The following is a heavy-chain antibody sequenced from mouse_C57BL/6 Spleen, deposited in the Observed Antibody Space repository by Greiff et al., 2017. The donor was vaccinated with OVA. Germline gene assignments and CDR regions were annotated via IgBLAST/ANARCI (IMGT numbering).Heavy chain of an antibody. J-gene: IGHJ2*01. D-gene: IGHD2-2*01. CDR2: ISYDGSN. CDR1: GYSITSGYY. V-gene: IGHV3-6*01. Sequence: EVKVEESGPGLVKPSQSLSLTCSVTGYSITSGYYWNWIRQFPGNKLEWMGYISYDGSNNYNPSLKNRISITHDTSKNQFFLKLNSVTTEDTATYYCAKNGYYLDYWGQGTTLTVSS. CDR3: AKNGYYLDY.